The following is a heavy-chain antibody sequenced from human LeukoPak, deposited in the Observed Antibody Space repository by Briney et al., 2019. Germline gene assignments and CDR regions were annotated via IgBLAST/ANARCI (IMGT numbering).Heavy chain of an antibody. J-gene: IGHJ5*02. V-gene: IGHV3-21*01. CDR1: GFTFSSYS. CDR2: ISSSSSYI. Sequence: GGSLRLSCAASGFTFSSYSMNWVRQAPGKGLEWVSSISSSSSYIYYADSVKGRFTISRDNAKNSLYLQMNSLRAEDTAVYYCARSRQNGRGRHPVLACFAPGGQGPPATVSS. D-gene: IGHD2-8*01. CDR3: ARSRQNGRGRHPVLACFAP.